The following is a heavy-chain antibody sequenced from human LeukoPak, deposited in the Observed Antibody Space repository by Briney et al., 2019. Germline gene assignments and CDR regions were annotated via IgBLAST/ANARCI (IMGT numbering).Heavy chain of an antibody. Sequence: SVKVSCKASGGTFSSYAISWVRQAPGQGLEWMGGIIPIFGTANYAQKFQGRVTITADESTSTAYMELSSLRSEDTAVYYCARSITINTVTMGLDYWGQGTLVTVSS. J-gene: IGHJ4*02. CDR2: IIPIFGTA. V-gene: IGHV1-69*13. CDR1: GGTFSSYA. CDR3: ARSITINTVTMGLDY. D-gene: IGHD4-17*01.